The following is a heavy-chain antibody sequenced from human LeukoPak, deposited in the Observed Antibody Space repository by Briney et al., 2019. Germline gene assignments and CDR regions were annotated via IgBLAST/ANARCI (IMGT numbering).Heavy chain of an antibody. J-gene: IGHJ6*02. Sequence: GGSLRLSCAASGFTFSDYYMSWIRQAPGKGLEWVSYISSSGSTIYYADSVKGRFTISRDNAKNSLYLQMNSLRAEDTAVYYCARVVVVVAATAYYYYGMDVWGQGTTVTVSS. D-gene: IGHD2-15*01. V-gene: IGHV3-11*01. CDR3: ARVVVVVAATAYYYYGMDV. CDR2: ISSSGSTI. CDR1: GFTFSDYY.